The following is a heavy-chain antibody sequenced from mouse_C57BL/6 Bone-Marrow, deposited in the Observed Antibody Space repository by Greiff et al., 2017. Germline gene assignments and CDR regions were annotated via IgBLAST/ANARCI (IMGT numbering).Heavy chain of an antibody. D-gene: IGHD1-1*01. J-gene: IGHJ1*03. V-gene: IGHV1-64*01. CDR2: IHPNSGST. CDR1: GYTFTSYW. Sequence: QVQLQQPGAELVKPGASVKLSCKASGYTFTSYWMHWVKQRPGQGLEWIGMIHPNSGSTNYNEKFKSKATLTVDKSSSTAYMQLSSLTSEDSAVYYCANYYGSSLHWYFYVWGTGTTVTVSS. CDR3: ANYYGSSLHWYFYV.